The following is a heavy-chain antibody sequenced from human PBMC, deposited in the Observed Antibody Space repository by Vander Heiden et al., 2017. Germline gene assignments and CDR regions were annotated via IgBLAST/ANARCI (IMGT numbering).Heavy chain of an antibody. D-gene: IGHD6-6*01. Sequence: GQGLEWMGGIIPIFGTANYAQKFQGRVTITADESTSTAYMELSSLRSEDTAVYYCASGNLEYSSSSGRYYYYGMDVWGQGTTVTVSS. CDR3: ASGNLEYSSSSGRYYYYGMDV. CDR2: IIPIFGTA. V-gene: IGHV1-69*01. J-gene: IGHJ6*02.